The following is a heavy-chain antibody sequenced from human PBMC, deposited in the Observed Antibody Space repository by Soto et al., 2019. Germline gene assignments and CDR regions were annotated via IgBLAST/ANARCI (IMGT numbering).Heavy chain of an antibody. CDR3: VIFVWNCGSANY. V-gene: IGHV4-4*02. CDR2: INHSGTT. CDR1: GESISSTNW. Sequence: QVQLQEAGPGLLKASGNLSLSCAVSGESISSTNWWCWVRQPPGKGLEWIGEINHSGTTNYTPSLESRGPLSVDKSRNQFSLLLRSVTAADTAVFYCVIFVWNCGSANYWGQGTLVNLSS. D-gene: IGHD1-7*01. J-gene: IGHJ4*02.